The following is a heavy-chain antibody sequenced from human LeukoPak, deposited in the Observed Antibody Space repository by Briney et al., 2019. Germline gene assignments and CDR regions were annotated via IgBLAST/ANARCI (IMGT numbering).Heavy chain of an antibody. V-gene: IGHV1-69*05. Sequence: SVKVSCKASGGTFSSYAISWVRQAPGQGLEWMGGIIPIFGTANYAQKFQGRVTITTDESTSTAYMELSSLRSEDTAVYYCARGGYCSSTSCYGNWFDPWGQGALVTVTS. CDR3: ARGGYCSSTSCYGNWFDP. J-gene: IGHJ5*02. CDR2: IIPIFGTA. D-gene: IGHD2-2*01. CDR1: GGTFSSYA.